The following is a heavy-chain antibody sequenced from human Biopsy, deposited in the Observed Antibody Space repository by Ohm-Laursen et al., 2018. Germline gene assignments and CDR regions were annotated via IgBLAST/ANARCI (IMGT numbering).Heavy chain of an antibody. J-gene: IGHJ5*02. CDR3: ARAGPPLFYYGSGSSNWFDP. CDR1: GYTFTTYD. D-gene: IGHD3-10*01. Sequence: ATVKISCKASGYTFTTYDITWVRQATGQGPEWMGWMNPISGNTGYAHKFRGRVTMTSDSSISTAYMELSSLRSEDTAVYFCARAGPPLFYYGSGSSNWFDPWGQGTLVTVSS. V-gene: IGHV1-8*01. CDR2: MNPISGNT.